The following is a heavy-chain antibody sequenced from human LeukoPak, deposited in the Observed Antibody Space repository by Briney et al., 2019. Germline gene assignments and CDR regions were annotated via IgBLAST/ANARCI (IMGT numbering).Heavy chain of an antibody. J-gene: IGHJ4*02. CDR1: GGSFSGYY. V-gene: IGHV4-34*01. CDR2: INHSGST. Sequence: PSEILSLTCAVYGGSFSGYYWSWIRQPPGKGLEWIGEINHSGSTNYNPSLKSRVTISVDTSKNQFSLKLSSVTAAGTAVYYCARGRYWGQGTLVTVSS. CDR3: ARGRY.